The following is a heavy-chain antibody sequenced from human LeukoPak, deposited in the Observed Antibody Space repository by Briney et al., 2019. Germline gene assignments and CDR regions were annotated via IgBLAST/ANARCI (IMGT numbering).Heavy chain of an antibody. V-gene: IGHV3-21*01. J-gene: IGHJ6*02. CDR3: ARDEWVGNYFYYYGMDV. CDR2: ISSSSSYI. D-gene: IGHD7-27*01. CDR1: GFTFSSYS. Sequence: PGGSLRLSCAASGFTFSSYSMNWVRQAPGKGLEWVSSISSSSSYIYYADSVKGRFTISRDNAKNSLYLQMNSLRAEDTAVYYCARDEWVGNYFYYYGMDVWGQGTTVTVSS.